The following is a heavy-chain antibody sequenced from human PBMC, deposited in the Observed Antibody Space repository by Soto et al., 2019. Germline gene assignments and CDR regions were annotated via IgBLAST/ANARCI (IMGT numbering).Heavy chain of an antibody. Sequence: ASVKVSFKVSGYTLTELSMHWVRQAPGKGLEWMGGFDPEDGETIYAQKFQGRVTMTEDTSTDTAYMELSSLRSEDTAVYYCALVVVAATAPYYFDYWGQGTLVTVSS. V-gene: IGHV1-24*01. CDR1: GYTLTELS. J-gene: IGHJ4*02. CDR3: ALVVVAATAPYYFDY. D-gene: IGHD2-15*01. CDR2: FDPEDGET.